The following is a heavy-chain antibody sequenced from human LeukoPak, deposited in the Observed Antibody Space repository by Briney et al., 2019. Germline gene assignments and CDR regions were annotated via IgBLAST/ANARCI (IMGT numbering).Heavy chain of an antibody. J-gene: IGHJ6*03. D-gene: IGHD3-9*01. Sequence: EASVKVSCKASGYTFTSYYMHWVRQAPGQGLEWMGIINPSGGSTSYAQKFQGRVTMTRDTSTSTVYMELSSLRSEDTAVYYCAREAKQYYDILTGYHGSYYYYYMDVWGKGTTVTVSS. CDR3: AREAKQYYDILTGYHGSYYYYYMDV. CDR1: GYTFTSYY. CDR2: INPSGGST. V-gene: IGHV1-46*01.